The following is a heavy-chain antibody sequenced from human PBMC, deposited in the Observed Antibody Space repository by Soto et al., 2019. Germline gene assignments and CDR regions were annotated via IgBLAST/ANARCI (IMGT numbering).Heavy chain of an antibody. CDR3: TTDRPLTGGVVIAT. CDR2: IKSIKHGGTT. Sequence: EVQLVDSGGGLVKPVGSLRLSCAASGVNFVHLWMTWVRQAPGKGLEWVGRIKSIKHGGTTDYAAPVKGRVTISRDDSKNTLYLHLNSLKTEDTGVYYCTTDRPLTGGVVIATWGQGTMGTVSS. D-gene: IGHD3-16*02. J-gene: IGHJ3*01. CDR1: GVNFVHLW. V-gene: IGHV3-15*01.